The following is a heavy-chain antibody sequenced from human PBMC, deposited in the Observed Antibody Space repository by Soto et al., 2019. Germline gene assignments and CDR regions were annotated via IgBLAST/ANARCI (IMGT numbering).Heavy chain of an antibody. CDR1: GFTFSSYA. J-gene: IGHJ4*02. CDR2: ISGSGGST. CDR3: ARDRSPDIVATDFDY. D-gene: IGHD5-12*01. V-gene: IGHV3-23*01. Sequence: PGGSLRLSCAASGFTFSSYAMSWVRQAPGKGLEWVSAISGSGGSTYYADSVKGRFTISRDNSKNTLYLQMNSLRSEDTAVYYCARDRSPDIVATDFDYWGQGTLVTVSS.